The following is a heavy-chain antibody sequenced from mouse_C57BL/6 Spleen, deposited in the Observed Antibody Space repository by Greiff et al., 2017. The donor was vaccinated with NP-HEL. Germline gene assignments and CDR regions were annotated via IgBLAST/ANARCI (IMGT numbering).Heavy chain of an antibody. Sequence: EVQGVESGGGLVKPGGSLKLSCAASGFTFSDYGMHWVRQAPEKGLEWVAYISSGSSTIYYADTVKGRFTISRDNAKNTLFLQMTSLRSEDTAMYYCARPTDGYDSWFAYWGQGTLVTVSA. V-gene: IGHV5-17*01. CDR3: ARPTDGYDSWFAY. D-gene: IGHD2-2*01. CDR2: ISSGSSTI. CDR1: GFTFSDYG. J-gene: IGHJ3*01.